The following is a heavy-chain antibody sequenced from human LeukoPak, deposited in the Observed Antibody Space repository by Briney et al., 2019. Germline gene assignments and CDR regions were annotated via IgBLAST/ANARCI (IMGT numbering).Heavy chain of an antibody. J-gene: IGHJ6*02. CDR3: ARGTPRGYYYYGMDV. Sequence: PSETLSLTCAVYGGSFSGYYWSWIRQPPGKGLEWIGEINHSGSTNYNPSLKSRVTISVDTSKNQFSLKLSSVTAADTAVYYCARGTPRGYYYYGMDVWGQGTTVTVSS. V-gene: IGHV4-34*01. CDR2: INHSGST. D-gene: IGHD3-16*01. CDR1: GGSFSGYY.